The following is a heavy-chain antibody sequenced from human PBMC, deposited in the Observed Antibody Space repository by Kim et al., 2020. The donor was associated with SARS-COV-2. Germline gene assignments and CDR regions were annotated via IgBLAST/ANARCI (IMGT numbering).Heavy chain of an antibody. D-gene: IGHD2-2*01. CDR3: SRGGYIVVVPAAMGVRYYYGMDV. CDR2: INPNSGGT. CDR1: GYTFTGYY. J-gene: IGHJ6*02. V-gene: IGHV1-2*04. Sequence: ASVNVSCKASGYTFTGYYMHWVRQAPGQGLEWMGLINPNSGGTNYAQKFQGWVTMTRDTSISTAYMELSRLRSDDTAVYYCSRGGYIVVVPAAMGVRYYYGMDVWGQGTTVTVSS.